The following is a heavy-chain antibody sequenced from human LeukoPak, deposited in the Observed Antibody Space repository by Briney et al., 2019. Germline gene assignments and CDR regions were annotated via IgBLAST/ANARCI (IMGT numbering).Heavy chain of an antibody. CDR1: GFTFSSYA. CDR2: ISGSGGTT. D-gene: IGHD5-18*01. CDR3: AKGGHDSYGTYFDY. V-gene: IGHV3-23*01. J-gene: IGHJ4*02. Sequence: GGSLRLSCAASGFTFSSYAMSWVRQPPGKGLEWVSAISGSGGTTYYADSVKGRFTISRDNPKNTLYLQMNSLRAEDTAVYYCAKGGHDSYGTYFDYWGRGTLVTVSS.